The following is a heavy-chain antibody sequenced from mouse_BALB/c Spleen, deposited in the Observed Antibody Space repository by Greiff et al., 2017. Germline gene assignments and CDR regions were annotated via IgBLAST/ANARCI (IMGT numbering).Heavy chain of an antibody. V-gene: IGHV3-2*02. CDR2: ISYSGST. CDR3: ARYYYGSSYAMDY. Sequence: VQLKQSGPGLVKPSQSLSLTCTVTGYSITSDYAWTWIRQFPGNKLEWMGYISYSGSTSYNPSLKSRISITRDTSKNQFFLQLNSVTTEDTATYYCARYYYGSSYAMDYWGQGTSVTVSS. CDR1: GYSITSDYA. D-gene: IGHD1-1*01. J-gene: IGHJ4*01.